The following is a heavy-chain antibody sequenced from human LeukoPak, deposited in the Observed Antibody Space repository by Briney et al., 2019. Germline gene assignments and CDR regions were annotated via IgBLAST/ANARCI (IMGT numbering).Heavy chain of an antibody. Sequence: GASVKVSCKGSRYTLIELSMHWVRQAPGKGLEWVGGFYPEDGETIYAQNFQSRDTMTEDKSTDTAYMELRSLRSEDTAVYYCARTQIVVVPAATGDKYYYYYYGMDVWGQGTTVTVSS. CDR3: ARTQIVVVPAATGDKYYYYYYGMDV. J-gene: IGHJ6*02. D-gene: IGHD2-2*01. V-gene: IGHV1-24*01. CDR1: RYTLIELS. CDR2: FYPEDGET.